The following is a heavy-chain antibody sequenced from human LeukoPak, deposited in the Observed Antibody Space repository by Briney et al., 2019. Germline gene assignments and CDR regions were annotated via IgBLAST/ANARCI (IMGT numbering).Heavy chain of an antibody. J-gene: IGHJ4*02. CDR3: ARGRIQLWFGYFDY. D-gene: IGHD5-18*01. Sequence: PSETLSLTCAVYGGSFSGYYWSWIRQPPGKGLEWIGEINHSGSTNYNPSLKSRVTISVDTSKNQFSLKLSSVTAADTAVYYCARGRIQLWFGYFDYWGQGTLVTVSS. CDR1: GGSFSGYY. CDR2: INHSGST. V-gene: IGHV4-34*01.